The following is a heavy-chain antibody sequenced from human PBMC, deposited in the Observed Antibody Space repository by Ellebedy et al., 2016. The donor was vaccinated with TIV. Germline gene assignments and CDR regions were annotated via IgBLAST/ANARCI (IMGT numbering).Heavy chain of an antibody. Sequence: GGSLRLSCAASGFTFGSFAMHWVRQAPGKGLKWLSVISGGGSSAYLADSVKGRFTLTRDNSKKTLYLQMNGLRTEDTAVYFCAKGSSSGFNYDRVGFEYWGQGTLVTVSS. D-gene: IGHD3-22*01. CDR1: GFTFGSFA. V-gene: IGHV3-23*01. J-gene: IGHJ4*02. CDR2: ISGGGSSA. CDR3: AKGSSSGFNYDRVGFEY.